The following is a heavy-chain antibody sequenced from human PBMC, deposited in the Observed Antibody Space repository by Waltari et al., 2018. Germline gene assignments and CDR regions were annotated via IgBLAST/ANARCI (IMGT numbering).Heavy chain of an antibody. J-gene: IGHJ4*02. D-gene: IGHD3-16*02. CDR2: ISFSSGTV. CDR1: GISFEEYG. V-gene: IGHV3-9*01. CDR3: AKGALGLFRLLSPLHY. Sequence: EVQLVESGGDLVQPGGSLRLSCAISGISFEEYGMHWVRQAPGKGLEWVSGISFSSGTVGYANSVKGRFTISRDNAKNSLYLQMDSLRPEDTAFYYCAKGALGLFRLLSPLHYWGQGILVTVSS.